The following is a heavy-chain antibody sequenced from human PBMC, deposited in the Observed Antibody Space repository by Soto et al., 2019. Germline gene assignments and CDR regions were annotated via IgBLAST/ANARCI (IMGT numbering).Heavy chain of an antibody. Sequence: QITLKESGPTLVKPTQTLTLTCTFSGFSLSTSGVGVGWIRQPPGKALEWLAFLYWDDDKRYSPSLKSGLTITKDTPKNQVLLTMTNMDPVDTATYYCARTSVNWGSRGLVDYWGQGTLVTVAS. CDR2: LYWDDDK. J-gene: IGHJ4*02. CDR1: GFSLSTSGVG. V-gene: IGHV2-5*02. CDR3: ARTSVNWGSRGLVDY. D-gene: IGHD7-27*01.